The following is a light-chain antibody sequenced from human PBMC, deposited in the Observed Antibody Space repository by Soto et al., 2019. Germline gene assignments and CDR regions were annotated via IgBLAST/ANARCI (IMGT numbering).Light chain of an antibody. V-gene: IGKV1-9*01. CDR2: AAS. Sequence: DMQLTQSPSFLSASVGDRVTITSRASQGISSYLAWYQQKPGNAPKLLIYAASTLQSGVPSRFSGSGSGTEFTLTISSLEPEDFATYYCQQLNRYPYTFGQGTKLEIK. CDR3: QQLNRYPYT. J-gene: IGKJ2*01. CDR1: QGISSY.